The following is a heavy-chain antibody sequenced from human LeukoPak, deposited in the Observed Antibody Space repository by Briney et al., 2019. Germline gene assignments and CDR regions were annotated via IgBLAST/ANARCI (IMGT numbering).Heavy chain of an antibody. V-gene: IGHV3-7*01. D-gene: IGHD3-9*01. CDR3: AREGSGYDILTGYYCDY. Sequence: PGGSLGLSCAASGFTFSSYWMSWVRQAPGKGLEWVANIKQDGSEKYYVDSVKGRFTISRDNAKNSLYLQMNSLRAEDTAVYYCAREGSGYDILTGYYCDYWGQGTLVTVSS. CDR2: IKQDGSEK. J-gene: IGHJ4*02. CDR1: GFTFSSYW.